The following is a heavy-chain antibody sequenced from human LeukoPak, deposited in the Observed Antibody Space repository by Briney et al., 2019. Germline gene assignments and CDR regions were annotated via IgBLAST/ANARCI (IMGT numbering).Heavy chain of an antibody. CDR3: AKRYYGSETYFALDI. CDR1: GFTFSIYR. V-gene: IGHV3-23*01. Sequence: GGPLRLPCGASGFTFSIYRMYWVRQAPGGGLEWVSAVTGGGTGTYYAHSAKGPFTISRDNSKNPLYLQMNSLRAEDTAVYFCAKRYYGSETYFALDIWGQRTVVTVSS. D-gene: IGHD3-10*01. J-gene: IGHJ3*02. CDR2: VTGGGTGT.